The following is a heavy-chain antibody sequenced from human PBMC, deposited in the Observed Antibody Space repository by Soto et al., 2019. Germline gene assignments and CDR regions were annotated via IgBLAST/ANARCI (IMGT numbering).Heavy chain of an antibody. CDR2: IIPIFGTA. V-gene: IGHV1-69*01. D-gene: IGHD2-15*01. CDR1: GGTFSSYA. Sequence: QVQLVQSGAEVKTPGSSVKVSCKASGGTFSSYAISWVRQAPGQGLEWMGGIIPIFGTANYAQKFQGRVTITADESTSTAYMELSSLRSDDTAVYYCARGDVVVVAATPVYYYYYGMDVWGQGTTVTVSS. J-gene: IGHJ6*02. CDR3: ARGDVVVVAATPVYYYYYGMDV.